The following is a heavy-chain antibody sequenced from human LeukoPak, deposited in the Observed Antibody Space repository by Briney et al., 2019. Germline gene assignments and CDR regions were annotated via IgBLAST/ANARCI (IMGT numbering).Heavy chain of an antibody. J-gene: IGHJ4*02. Sequence: GGSLRLSCAASGFAFSSHAMTWVRQAPGKGLEWVSLISGSGAGTYYADSVKGRFTVSRDQSKKTLDLQMNSLRVEDAAVYYCAKDRREYCSDGTCLGSFDFWGQGTLVTVSS. V-gene: IGHV3-23*01. CDR3: AKDRREYCSDGTCLGSFDF. CDR2: ISGSGAGT. D-gene: IGHD2-15*01. CDR1: GFAFSSHA.